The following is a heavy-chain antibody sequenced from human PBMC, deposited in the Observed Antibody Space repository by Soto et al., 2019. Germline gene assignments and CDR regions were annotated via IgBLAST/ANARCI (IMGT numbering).Heavy chain of an antibody. CDR3: ANSRTNWGYYFDY. V-gene: IGHV4-39*01. D-gene: IGHD7-27*01. CDR1: GGSISRSSYY. CDR2: IYYSGST. Sequence: SETLSLTCTVCGGSISRSSYYWGWIRQPPGKGLEWIGSIYYSGSTYYNPSLKSRVTISVDTSKNQFSLKLSSVTAADTAVYYCANSRTNWGYYFDYWGQGTLVTVSS. J-gene: IGHJ4*02.